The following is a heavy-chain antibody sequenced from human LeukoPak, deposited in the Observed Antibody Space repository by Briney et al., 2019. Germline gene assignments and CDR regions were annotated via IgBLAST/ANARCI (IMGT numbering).Heavy chain of an antibody. CDR3: ARDMESS. V-gene: IGHV3-30*04. CDR2: ISYDGSNK. D-gene: IGHD3-3*01. CDR1: GFTFSSYA. Sequence: GGSLRLSCAASGFTFSSYAMHWVRQASGKGLEWVAVISYDGSNKYYADSVKGRFTISRDNSKNTLYLQMNSLRAEDTAVYYCARDMESSWGQGTLVTVSS. J-gene: IGHJ5*02.